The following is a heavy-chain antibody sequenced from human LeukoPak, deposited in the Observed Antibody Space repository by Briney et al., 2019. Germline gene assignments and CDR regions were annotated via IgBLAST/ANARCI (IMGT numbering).Heavy chain of an antibody. CDR2: IYHSGST. CDR3: ARGYYYDSSGYYYGGVYFDY. J-gene: IGHJ4*02. V-gene: IGHV4-38-2*02. D-gene: IGHD3-22*01. CDR1: GYSISSGYY. Sequence: SETLSLTCTVSGYSISSGYYWGWIRQPPGKGLEWIGSIYHSGSTYYNPSLKSRVTISVDTSKNQFSLKLSSVTAADTAMYYCARGYYYDSSGYYYGGVYFDYWGQGTLVTVSS.